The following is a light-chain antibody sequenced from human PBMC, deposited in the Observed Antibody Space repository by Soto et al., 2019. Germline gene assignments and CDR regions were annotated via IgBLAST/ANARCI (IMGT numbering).Light chain of an antibody. CDR2: AAS. V-gene: IGKV1-9*01. CDR1: QGPSSF. CDR3: QQIDSYPIT. Sequence: DIQLTQSPSFLSASVGDRVTITCRASQGPSSFLAWYQQKPGKAPNLLISAASTLQSGVPSRFSGSGYGTEFTLTISSLQPEDFATYYCQQIDSYPITFGGGTKVEIK. J-gene: IGKJ4*01.